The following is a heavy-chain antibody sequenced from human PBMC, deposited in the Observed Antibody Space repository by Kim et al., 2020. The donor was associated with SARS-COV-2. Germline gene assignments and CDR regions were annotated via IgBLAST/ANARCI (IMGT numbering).Heavy chain of an antibody. V-gene: IGHV1-18*01. J-gene: IGHJ6*02. CDR2: ISAYNGNT. CDR1: GYTFTSYG. CDR3: AREGGFNYYGSGSYYPIPGGYYGMDV. Sequence: ASVKVSCKASGYTFTSYGISWVRQAPGQGLEWMGWISAYNGNTNYAQKLQGRVTMTTDTSTSTAYMELRSLRSDDTAVYYCAREGGFNYYGSGSYYPIPGGYYGMDVWGQGTTVTVAS. D-gene: IGHD3-10*01.